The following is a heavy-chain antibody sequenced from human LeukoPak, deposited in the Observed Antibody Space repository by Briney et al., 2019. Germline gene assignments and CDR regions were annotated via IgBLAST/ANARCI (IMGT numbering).Heavy chain of an antibody. Sequence: WASMKVSCKTSGYTFFNYGISWVRQAPGQGLEWLGWISVDSGETHYAQKLQGRVTVTTDTSTTTAYMELRSLRSDDTAVYYCARDPGYTTLWKGAFDHWGQGTLVTVSS. CDR3: ARDPGYTTLWKGAFDH. V-gene: IGHV1-18*01. D-gene: IGHD5-12*01. CDR1: GYTFFNYG. J-gene: IGHJ4*02. CDR2: ISVDSGET.